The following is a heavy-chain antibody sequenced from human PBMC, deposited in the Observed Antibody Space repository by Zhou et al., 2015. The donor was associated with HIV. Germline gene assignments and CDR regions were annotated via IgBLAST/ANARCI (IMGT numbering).Heavy chain of an antibody. V-gene: IGHV1-69*01. CDR3: ARAGPSYYYGSGSQYFDY. CDR2: IIPIFGTA. J-gene: IGHJ4*02. CDR1: GGTFSSYA. D-gene: IGHD3-10*01. Sequence: QVQLVQSGAEVKKPGSSVKVSCKASGGTFSSYAISWVRQAPGQGLEWMGGIIPIFGTANYAQKFQGRVTITADESTSTAYMELSSLRSEDTAVYYCARAGPSYYYGSGSQYFDYWGQGTLVTVSS.